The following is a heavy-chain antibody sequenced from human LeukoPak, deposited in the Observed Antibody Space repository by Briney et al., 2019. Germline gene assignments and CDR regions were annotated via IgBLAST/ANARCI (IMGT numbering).Heavy chain of an antibody. V-gene: IGHV3-30*02. J-gene: IGHJ3*01. CDR2: IRDSANTK. CDR3: AKGYGGSSGALDL. Sequence: GGSLRLSCAASGFMFSSYGMHWVRQFPGKGLEWVAFIRDSANTKYYADSVRGRLTISRDNGKNTLYLQMDSLRDEDTGLYYCAKGYGGSSGALDLWGQGTMVIISS. CDR1: GFMFSSYG. D-gene: IGHD4-23*01.